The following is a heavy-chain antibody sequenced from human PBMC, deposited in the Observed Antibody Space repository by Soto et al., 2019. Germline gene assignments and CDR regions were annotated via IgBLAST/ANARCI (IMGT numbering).Heavy chain of an antibody. D-gene: IGHD6-13*01. V-gene: IGHV1-2*02. CDR3: ARQRKGAAAGPVDAFDI. J-gene: IGHJ3*02. CDR1: GYTFTVYY. CDR2: ISPNSGGT. Sequence: ASVKVSCKASGYTFTVYYMHWVRQAPGQGLEWMGWISPNSGGTFAAQKFQGRVTMTRDTSVNMAYTELTSLKSDDTAVYYCARQRKGAAAGPVDAFDIWGQGTMVTVSS.